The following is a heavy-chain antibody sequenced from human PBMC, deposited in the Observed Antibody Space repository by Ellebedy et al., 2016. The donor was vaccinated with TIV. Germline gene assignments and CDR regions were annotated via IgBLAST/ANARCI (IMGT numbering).Heavy chain of an antibody. CDR2: IDYSGST. D-gene: IGHD3-16*01. V-gene: IGHV4-39*01. CDR1: GGSISSSSYY. Sequence: SETLSLXXTVSGGSISSSSYYWGWIRQPPGKGLEWIGSIDYSGSTYYNPSLESRVTISVSTSKNQFSLKLSSVTAADTAVYYCAAIRGGTDYWGQGTLVTVSS. CDR3: AAIRGGTDY. J-gene: IGHJ4*02.